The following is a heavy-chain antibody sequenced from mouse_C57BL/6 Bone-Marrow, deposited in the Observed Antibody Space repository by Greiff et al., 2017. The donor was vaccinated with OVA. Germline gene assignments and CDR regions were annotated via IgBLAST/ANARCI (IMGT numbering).Heavy chain of an antibody. V-gene: IGHV1-81*01. J-gene: IGHJ3*01. D-gene: IGHD2-2*01. CDR3: ARLWWLRPFAY. Sequence: QVQLQQSGAELVRPGASVKLSCKASGYTFTSYGISWVKQRTGQGLEWIGEIYPRSGNTYYNEKFKGKATLTADKSSSTAYMERRSLTSEDSAVYFCARLWWLRPFAYWGQGTLVTVSA. CDR1: GYTFTSYG. CDR2: IYPRSGNT.